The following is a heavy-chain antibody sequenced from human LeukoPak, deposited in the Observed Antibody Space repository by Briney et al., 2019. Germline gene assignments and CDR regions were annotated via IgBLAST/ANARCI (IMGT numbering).Heavy chain of an antibody. V-gene: IGHV3-23*01. Sequence: GGSLRLSCAASGFTFSSYAMSWVRQAPGKGLEWVSAISGSGGSTYYADSVKGRFTISRDNSKNTLYLQMNSLRAEDTAVYYCARHEMATIGLDYWGQGTLVTVSS. CDR2: ISGSGGST. CDR1: GFTFSSYA. J-gene: IGHJ4*02. D-gene: IGHD5-12*01. CDR3: ARHEMATIGLDY.